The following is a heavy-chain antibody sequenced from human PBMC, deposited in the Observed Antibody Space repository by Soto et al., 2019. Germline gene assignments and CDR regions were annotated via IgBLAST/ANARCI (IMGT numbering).Heavy chain of an antibody. Sequence: QVHLVQSGAEVKKPGASVKVSCKGSGYAFTTYGITWVRQAPGQGLEWMGWISAHNGNTNYAQKLQGRVTVTRDTSTSTAYRELRSLRSDDTAVYYCARGRNGAYWGQGALVTVSS. J-gene: IGHJ4*02. CDR1: GYAFTTYG. CDR2: ISAHNGNT. CDR3: ARGRNGAY. D-gene: IGHD1-1*01. V-gene: IGHV1-18*01.